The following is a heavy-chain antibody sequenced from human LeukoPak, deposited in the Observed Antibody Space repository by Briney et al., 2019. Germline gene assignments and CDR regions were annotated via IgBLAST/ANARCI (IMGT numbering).Heavy chain of an antibody. CDR2: ISYDGSNK. Sequence: GGSLRLSCAASGFTLSSYGMHWVRQAPGKGLEWVAVISYDGSNKYYADSVKGRFTISRDNSKNTLYLQMNSLRAEDTAVYYCAKDLGDYGGNSDLNYWGQGTLVTVSS. D-gene: IGHD4-23*01. CDR1: GFTLSSYG. J-gene: IGHJ4*02. V-gene: IGHV3-30*18. CDR3: AKDLGDYGGNSDLNY.